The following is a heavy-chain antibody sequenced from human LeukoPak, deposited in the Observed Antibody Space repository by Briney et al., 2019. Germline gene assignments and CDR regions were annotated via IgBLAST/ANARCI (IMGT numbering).Heavy chain of an antibody. CDR1: GFTFNSYW. V-gene: IGHV3-74*01. Sequence: PGGSLRLSCAASGFTFNSYWMHWVRHAPGKGLVWVSRMSGDGRSTSYADSVKSRFTISRDNAKNTLYLQMDSLRGEDTAVYYCASGYYGSGSYLTPWGQGTLVTVSS. CDR3: ASGYYGSGSYLTP. D-gene: IGHD3-10*01. J-gene: IGHJ5*02. CDR2: MSGDGRST.